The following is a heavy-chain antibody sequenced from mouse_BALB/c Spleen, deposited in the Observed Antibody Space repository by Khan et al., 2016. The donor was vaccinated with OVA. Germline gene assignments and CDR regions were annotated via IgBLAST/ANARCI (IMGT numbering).Heavy chain of an antibody. V-gene: IGHV1S81*02. Sequence: QVQLQQSGAELVKAGASVKMSCKASGYTFTSYWMHWVKQRLGQGLEWFAETNPTNGRTYYNEKFKSKATLTVDKSSSTAYMLLSGPTFEDSAVYDCARSKQIVATYFDYWGQGTTLTVSS. D-gene: IGHD1-1*01. CDR3: ARSKQIVATYFDY. J-gene: IGHJ2*01. CDR2: TNPTNGRT. CDR1: GYTFTSYW.